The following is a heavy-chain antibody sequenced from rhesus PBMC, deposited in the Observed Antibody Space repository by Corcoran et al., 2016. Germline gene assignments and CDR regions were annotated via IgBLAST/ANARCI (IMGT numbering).Heavy chain of an antibody. CDR1: GGSFSSYW. D-gene: IGHD5-24*01. V-gene: IGHV4-80*01. CDR3: ASRPQRVQLPDY. Sequence: QVQLQESGPGLVKPSETLSLTCAVSGGSFSSYWWSWIHQPPGKGLEWIGEINGNSGSTTYNPSLKSRVTISEDASKNQFSLKLSAVTAADTAVYYCASRPQRVQLPDYWGQGVLVTVSS. J-gene: IGHJ4*01. CDR2: INGNSGST.